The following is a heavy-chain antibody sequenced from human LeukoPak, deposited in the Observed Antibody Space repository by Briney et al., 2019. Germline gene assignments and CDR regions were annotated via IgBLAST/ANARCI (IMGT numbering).Heavy chain of an antibody. CDR1: GFTFSSYS. V-gene: IGHV3-21*01. CDR3: ARDRRGYSGYEIDY. J-gene: IGHJ4*02. Sequence: GGSLRLSCAASGFTFSSYSMNWVRQAPGKGLEWVSSISSSSSYIYYADSVKGRFTISRDNAKNSLYLQMNSLRAEDTAVYYCARDRRGYSGYEIDYWGQGTLVTVSS. CDR2: ISSSSSYI. D-gene: IGHD5-12*01.